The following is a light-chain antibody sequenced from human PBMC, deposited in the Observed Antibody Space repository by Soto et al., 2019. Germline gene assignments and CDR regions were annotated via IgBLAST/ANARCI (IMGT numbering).Light chain of an antibody. CDR3: VSYTTSASYV. CDR1: SSDVGNYIF. CDR2: DIN. J-gene: IGLJ1*01. Sequence: QSALTQPASVSGSPGQSITISCTGTSSDVGNYIFVFWYRQHPGKAPKLMIYDINNRPSGVSNRFSGSKSGNTASLTISGLQAEDEADYYCVSYTTSASYVFGTGTKLTVL. V-gene: IGLV2-14*01.